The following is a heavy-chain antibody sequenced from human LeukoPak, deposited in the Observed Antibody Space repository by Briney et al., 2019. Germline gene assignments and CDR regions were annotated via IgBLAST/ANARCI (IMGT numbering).Heavy chain of an antibody. J-gene: IGHJ3*01. V-gene: IGHV3-74*01. CDR1: GFTFSENW. CDR3: AREEHRLAEAGTSAFDL. CDR2: INRDGGLT. Sequence: GGSLRLSCVASGFTFSENWMHWVRHAPGKGLAWVSHINRDGGLTNYADSVKGRFTISRDSARNTVYLQMSSLRVEDTAIYFCAREEHRLAEAGTSAFDLGGQGTLVTVSP. D-gene: IGHD6-13*01.